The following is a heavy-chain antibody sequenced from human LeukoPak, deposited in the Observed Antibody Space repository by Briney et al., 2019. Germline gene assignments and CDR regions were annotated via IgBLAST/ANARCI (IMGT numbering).Heavy chain of an antibody. Sequence: GGSLRLSCAASGFTFSNYWMTWVRQAPGKGLEWVSTVSGNSGSTYYADSVKGRFTISRDNSKNTLYLQMNNLRAEDTAVYYCAKDREYSAYDSDYWGQGTLVTVSS. V-gene: IGHV3-23*01. CDR3: AKDREYSAYDSDY. CDR2: VSGNSGST. CDR1: GFTFSNYW. D-gene: IGHD5-12*01. J-gene: IGHJ4*02.